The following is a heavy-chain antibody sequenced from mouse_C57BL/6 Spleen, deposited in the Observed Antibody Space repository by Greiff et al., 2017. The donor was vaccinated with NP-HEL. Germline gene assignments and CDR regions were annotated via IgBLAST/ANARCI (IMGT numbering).Heavy chain of an antibody. CDR2: IYPGDGDT. CDR3: ARERITTVVGGQAMDY. D-gene: IGHD1-1*01. J-gene: IGHJ4*01. V-gene: IGHV1-82*01. CDR1: GYAFSSSW. Sequence: VQLQQSGPELVKPGASVKISCKASGYAFSSSWMNWVKQRPGKGLEWIGRIYPGDGDTNYNGKFKGKATLTADKSSSTAYMRLSHLTSEDSAVYCCARERITTVVGGQAMDYWGRGTSVTVSS.